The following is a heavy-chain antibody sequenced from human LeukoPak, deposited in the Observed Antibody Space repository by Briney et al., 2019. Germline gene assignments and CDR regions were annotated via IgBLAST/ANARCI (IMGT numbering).Heavy chain of an antibody. Sequence: PSETLSLTCTVSGGSISSYYWCWIRQPAGKGLEWIGRIYTSGSTNYNPSLKSRVTMSVDTSKNQFSLKLSSVTAADTAVYYCARDRDSNSPLANWFDPWGQGTLVTVSS. CDR2: IYTSGST. J-gene: IGHJ5*02. V-gene: IGHV4-4*07. D-gene: IGHD4-11*01. CDR3: ARDRDSNSPLANWFDP. CDR1: GGSISSYY.